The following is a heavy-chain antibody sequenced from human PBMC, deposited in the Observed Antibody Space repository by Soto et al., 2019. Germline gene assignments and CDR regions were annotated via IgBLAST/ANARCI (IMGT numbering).Heavy chain of an antibody. CDR3: ARLPFPWGWFDP. CDR2: ISGSGRTI. CDR1: GIVFSDY. Sequence: RLSCAASGIVFSDYMSWVRQAPGKGLEWLSYISGSGRTIYSADSVKGRFTISRDNATNSLYLQMNNVRTEDTAVYYCARLPFPWGWFDPWGQGTLVTVSS. J-gene: IGHJ5*02. V-gene: IGHV3-11*01. D-gene: IGHD3-16*01.